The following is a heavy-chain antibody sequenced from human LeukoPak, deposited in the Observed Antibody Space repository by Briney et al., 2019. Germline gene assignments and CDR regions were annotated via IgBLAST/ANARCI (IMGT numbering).Heavy chain of an antibody. Sequence: GGSLRLSCAASGFTFSSYAMHWVRQAPGKGLEWVAVISYDGSNKYYADSVKGRFTISRDNSKNTLYLQMNSLRAEDTAVYYCARAYSIAAAGRGWFDPWGQGTLVTVSS. CDR1: GFTFSSYA. J-gene: IGHJ5*02. D-gene: IGHD6-13*01. V-gene: IGHV3-30-3*01. CDR2: ISYDGSNK. CDR3: ARAYSIAAAGRGWFDP.